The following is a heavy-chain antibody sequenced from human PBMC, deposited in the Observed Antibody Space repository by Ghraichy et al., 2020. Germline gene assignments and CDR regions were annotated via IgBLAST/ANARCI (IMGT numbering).Heavy chain of an antibody. D-gene: IGHD3-10*02. V-gene: IGHV4-61*02. CDR2: IYTSGST. CDR1: GGSISSGDYY. Sequence: SCTVSGGSISSGDYYWNWIRQPAGEGLEWIGRIYTSGSTNYNPSLESRVTISVDTSKNQFSLKLSSVTAADTAVYYCARDDLFGSIFDYWGQGTLVTVSS. J-gene: IGHJ4*02. CDR3: ARDDLFGSIFDY.